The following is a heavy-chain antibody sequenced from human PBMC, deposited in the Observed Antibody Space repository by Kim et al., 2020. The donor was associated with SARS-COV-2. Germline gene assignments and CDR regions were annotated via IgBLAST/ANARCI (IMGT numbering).Heavy chain of an antibody. CDR1: GGSVSSASHY. J-gene: IGHJ4*02. CDR3: ARRDVGTIDY. CDR2: IYYSGST. Sequence: SETLSLTCTVSGGSVSSASHYWMWIRQPPGKELEWIGQIYYSGSTNYNPSLKSRVTISVDTSKNQFSLKLRSLTAADTAVYYCARRDVGTIDYWGQGTLV. D-gene: IGHD2-8*01. V-gene: IGHV4-61*01.